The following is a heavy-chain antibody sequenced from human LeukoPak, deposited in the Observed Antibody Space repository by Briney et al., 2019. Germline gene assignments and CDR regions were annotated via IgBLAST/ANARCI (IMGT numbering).Heavy chain of an antibody. CDR3: ARDPTRHCSSTSCYQRAFDI. Sequence: SETLSLTCTVSGGSISSYYWSWIRRPAGKGLEWIGRIYTSGSTNYNPSLKSRVTMSVDTSKNQFSLKLSSVTAADTAVYYCARDPTRHCSSTSCYQRAFDIWGQGTMVTVSS. D-gene: IGHD2-2*01. CDR1: GGSISSYY. J-gene: IGHJ3*02. V-gene: IGHV4-4*07. CDR2: IYTSGST.